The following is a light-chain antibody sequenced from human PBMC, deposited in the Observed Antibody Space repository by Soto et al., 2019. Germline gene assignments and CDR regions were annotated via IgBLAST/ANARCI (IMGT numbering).Light chain of an antibody. Sequence: EIVMTQSPATLSVSPGERATLSCRASQSVSSNLARYQQKPGQAPRLLIYGASTRATGIPARCSGSGSGTEFTLTIGSLQSEAFAVYYCQKYNNGPPWTFGQGTKVEIK. CDR2: GAS. J-gene: IGKJ1*01. CDR3: QKYNNGPPWT. CDR1: QSVSSN. V-gene: IGKV3-15*01.